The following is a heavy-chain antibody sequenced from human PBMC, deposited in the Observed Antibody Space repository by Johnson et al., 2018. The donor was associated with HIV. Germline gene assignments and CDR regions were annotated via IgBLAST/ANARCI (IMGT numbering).Heavy chain of an antibody. V-gene: IGHV3-30*02. D-gene: IGHD2-15*01. Sequence: QGQLVESGGGVVQPGGSLRLSCEVSGFTFSNYGMHWVRQAPGKGLEWVAFIRYDGSNKYYADSVKGRFTIFRDNSKNTLYMQMKSLRVEDTAVYYCAKEALRGGEYDAFDIWGQGTMVTVS. CDR3: AKEALRGGEYDAFDI. CDR1: GFTFSNYG. J-gene: IGHJ3*02. CDR2: IRYDGSNK.